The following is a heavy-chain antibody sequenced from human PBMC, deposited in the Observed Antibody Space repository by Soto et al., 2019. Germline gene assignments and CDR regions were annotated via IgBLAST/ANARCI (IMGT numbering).Heavy chain of an antibody. Sequence: PSETLSLTCAVSGGSISSGGYSWSWIRQPPGKGLEWIGYIYHSGSTYYNPSLKSRVTISVDRSKNQFSLKLSSVTAADTAVYYCAGVDDYGIDYWGQGTLVTVSS. CDR1: GGSISSGGYS. CDR2: IYHSGST. J-gene: IGHJ4*02. V-gene: IGHV4-30-2*01. CDR3: AGVDDYGIDY. D-gene: IGHD4-17*01.